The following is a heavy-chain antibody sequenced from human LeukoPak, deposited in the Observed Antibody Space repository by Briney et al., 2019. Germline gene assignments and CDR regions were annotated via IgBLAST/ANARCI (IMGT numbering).Heavy chain of an antibody. CDR3: TRVGAADDN. V-gene: IGHV3-73*01. Sequence: GGSLKLSCVRSGFTFSVSAMHWVRQASGKGLEWVGRIRSKAYSYATEYAASVKGRFTISRDDSKNTACLQMNSLKTEDTAVYYCTRVGAADDNWGQGTLVTVSS. J-gene: IGHJ4*02. CDR2: IRSKAYSYAT. D-gene: IGHD6-13*01. CDR1: GFTFSVSA.